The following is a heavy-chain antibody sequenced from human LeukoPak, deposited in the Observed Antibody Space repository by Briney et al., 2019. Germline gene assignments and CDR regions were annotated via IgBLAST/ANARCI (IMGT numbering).Heavy chain of an antibody. J-gene: IGHJ4*02. CDR2: INWNSGSI. Sequence: GRSLRLSCAASGLKFDEYGMCWVRQAPGKGLEWVAGINWNSGSIGYADSVKGRFTISRDNARNSLYLQMDSLRAEDTAFYYCFAGADYWGQGTLVTVSS. V-gene: IGHV3-9*01. CDR3: FAGADY. D-gene: IGHD7-27*01. CDR1: GLKFDEYG.